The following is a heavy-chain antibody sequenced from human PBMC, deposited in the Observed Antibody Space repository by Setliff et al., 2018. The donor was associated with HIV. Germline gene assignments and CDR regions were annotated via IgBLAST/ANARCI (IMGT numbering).Heavy chain of an antibody. V-gene: IGHV4-39*07. CDR2: ISYSGTT. CDR1: GASISSGSHF. D-gene: IGHD3-10*01. J-gene: IGHJ2*01. Sequence: PSETLSLTCAVSGASISSGSHFWGWIRQPPGKGLECVGLISYSGTTYYNPSLKSRVTISPDTSRNQFSLKLNTVTAADTAVYYCARGREVMTTAPYWYFDLWGRGTLVTVSS. CDR3: ARGREVMTTAPYWYFDL.